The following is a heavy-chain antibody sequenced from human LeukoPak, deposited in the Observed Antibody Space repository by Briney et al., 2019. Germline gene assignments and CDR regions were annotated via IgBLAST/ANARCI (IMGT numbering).Heavy chain of an antibody. CDR1: GGSISSSSYY. D-gene: IGHD6-13*01. Sequence: SETLSLTCTVSGGSISSSSYYWGWIRQPPGKGLEWIGSIYYSGSTYYNPSLKSRVTISVDTSKNQFSLKLSSVTAADTAVYYCARSYSSSWSTPAWFDPWGQGTLVAVSS. CDR3: ARSYSSSWSTPAWFDP. J-gene: IGHJ5*02. CDR2: IYYSGST. V-gene: IGHV4-39*01.